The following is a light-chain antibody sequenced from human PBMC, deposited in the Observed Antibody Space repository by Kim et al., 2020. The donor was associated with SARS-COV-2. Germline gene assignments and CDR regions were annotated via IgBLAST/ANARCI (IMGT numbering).Light chain of an antibody. J-gene: IGKJ1*01. CDR3: QQYNNLVG. CDR2: GAS. Sequence: EIVMTQSPATLSVSPGERATLSCRASQSVSSNLAWYQQKPGQAPRLLIYGASTRATCIPARFSGSGSGTEFTLTISSLQSEDFAVYYCQQYNNLVGFGQGTKVDIK. V-gene: IGKV3-15*01. CDR1: QSVSSN.